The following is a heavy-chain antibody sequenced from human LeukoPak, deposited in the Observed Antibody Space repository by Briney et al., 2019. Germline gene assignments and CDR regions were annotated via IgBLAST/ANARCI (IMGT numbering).Heavy chain of an antibody. J-gene: IGHJ4*02. V-gene: IGHV3-74*01. CDR1: GFTFSHYW. CDR3: TREILAAGKTLTY. Sequence: GGSLRLSCAASGFTFSHYWMHWVRQVPGKGLVWVSHINNDGSSTTYADSVKGRFTISRDNAKNTLYLQMNSLRAEDTAVYYCTREILAAGKTLTYWGQGNLITVSS. D-gene: IGHD6-13*01. CDR2: INNDGSST.